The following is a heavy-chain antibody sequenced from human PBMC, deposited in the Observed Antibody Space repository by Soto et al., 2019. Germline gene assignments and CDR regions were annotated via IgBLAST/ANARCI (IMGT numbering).Heavy chain of an antibody. CDR2: IIPIFGTA. CDR3: ARSLGGNRPYYFDY. Sequence: QVQLVQFWAEVKKPGSSVRVSCKASGGTFSSYAISWVRQAPGQGLEWMGGIIPIFGTANYAQKFQGRVTITADESTSTAYMELSCLRSEDTAVYYCARSLGGNRPYYFDYWGQGTLVTVSS. V-gene: IGHV1-69*01. CDR1: GGTFSSYA. D-gene: IGHD3-10*01. J-gene: IGHJ4*02.